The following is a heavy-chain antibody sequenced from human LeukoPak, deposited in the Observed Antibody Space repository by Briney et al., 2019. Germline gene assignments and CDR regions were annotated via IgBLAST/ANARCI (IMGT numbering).Heavy chain of an antibody. CDR1: GFTFSSYA. V-gene: IGHV3-30-3*01. D-gene: IGHD6-19*01. CDR2: ISYDGSNE. Sequence: GGSLRLSCTASGFTFSSYAMHWVRQAPGKGLEYVAVISYDGSNEHYADSVKGRFTISRDNSKNTLYLQMNSLRAEDTAVYYCARGRRAFSSGWFEDYYYYYGMDVWGQGTTVTVSS. CDR3: ARGRRAFSSGWFEDYYYYYGMDV. J-gene: IGHJ6*02.